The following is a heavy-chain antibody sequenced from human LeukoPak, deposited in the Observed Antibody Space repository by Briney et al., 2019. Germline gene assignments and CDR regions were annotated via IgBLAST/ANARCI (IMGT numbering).Heavy chain of an antibody. V-gene: IGHV4-39*01. CDR2: INHSGST. CDR3: ARQGPAYDYVWGSYRLRAYFDY. CDR1: GGSISSGGYY. J-gene: IGHJ4*02. D-gene: IGHD3-16*02. Sequence: SQTLSLTCTVSGGSISSGGYYWSWIRQPPGKGLEWIGEINHSGSTNYNPSLKSRVTISVDTSKNQFSLKLSSVTAADTAVYYCARQGPAYDYVWGSYRLRAYFDYWGQGTLVTVSS.